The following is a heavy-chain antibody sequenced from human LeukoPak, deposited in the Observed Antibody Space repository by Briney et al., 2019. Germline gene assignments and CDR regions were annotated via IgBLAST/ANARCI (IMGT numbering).Heavy chain of an antibody. D-gene: IGHD6-6*01. CDR2: INHSGSA. CDR3: AREEYSSSSCYFDY. V-gene: IGHV4-34*01. J-gene: IGHJ4*02. CDR1: GGSFSGYY. Sequence: PSETLSLTCAVYGGSFSGYYWSWIRQPPGKGLEWIGEINHSGSANYNPSLKSRVTISVDTSKNQFSLKLSPVTAADTAVYYCAREEYSSSSCYFDYWGQGTLVTVSS.